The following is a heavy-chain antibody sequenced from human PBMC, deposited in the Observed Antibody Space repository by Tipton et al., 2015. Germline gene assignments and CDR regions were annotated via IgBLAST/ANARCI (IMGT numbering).Heavy chain of an antibody. J-gene: IGHJ4*02. CDR3: ARHKDSWTYPMDC. CDR1: GVSVNSYC. CDR2: IHYSGNS. V-gene: IGHV4-59*07. D-gene: IGHD3/OR15-3a*01. Sequence: TLSLTCTVSGVSVNSYCWGWIRQPPGKGLEYIGYIHYSGNSDYNPSLKSRISMSVDTSKNQISLKMTSVTAADTAFYYCARHKDSWTYPMDCWGQGTLVTVSS.